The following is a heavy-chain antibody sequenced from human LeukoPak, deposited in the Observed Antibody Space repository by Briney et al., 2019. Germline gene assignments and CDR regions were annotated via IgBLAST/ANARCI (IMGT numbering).Heavy chain of an antibody. CDR3: AKASRGARIAVAGTLDY. V-gene: IGHV3-30*18. Sequence: GGSLRLSCAASGFTFSSYGMHWVRQAPGKGLEWVAVISYDGSNKYYADSVKGRFTISRDNSKNTLYLQMNSLRAEDTAVYYCAKASRGARIAVAGTLDYWGLGTLVTVSS. CDR1: GFTFSSYG. CDR2: ISYDGSNK. J-gene: IGHJ4*02. D-gene: IGHD6-19*01.